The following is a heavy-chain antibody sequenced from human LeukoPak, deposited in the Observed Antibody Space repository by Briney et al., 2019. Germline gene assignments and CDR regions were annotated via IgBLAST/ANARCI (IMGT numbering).Heavy chain of an antibody. J-gene: IGHJ3*02. CDR1: GYTFSSSD. CDR3: ARDRIRRSTTGGAFDI. D-gene: IGHD2/OR15-2a*01. V-gene: IGHV1-18*01. Sequence: GASVKVSCKASGYTFSSSDINWVRQAPGQGLEWMGWISVYNGKTNYAQKLQGRVTMTTDTSTNTAYMELRSLRSDDTAMYYCARDRIRRSTTGGAFDIWGQGTMVTVSS. CDR2: ISVYNGKT.